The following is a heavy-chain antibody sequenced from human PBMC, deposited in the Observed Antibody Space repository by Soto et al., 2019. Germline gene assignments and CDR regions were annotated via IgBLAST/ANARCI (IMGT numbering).Heavy chain of an antibody. Sequence: QVQLEESGPGLVKPSGTLSLTCAVSGGSISSSNWWSWVRQPPGKGLEWIGEIYHSGSTNYNPSLKSRVTISVEKSMNQFSMRLTSVTAADTAVYYCASAPRYCSGGSCYSGWFDPWGQGTLVTVSS. CDR3: ASAPRYCSGGSCYSGWFDP. D-gene: IGHD2-15*01. V-gene: IGHV4-4*02. CDR2: IYHSGST. CDR1: GGSISSSNW. J-gene: IGHJ5*02.